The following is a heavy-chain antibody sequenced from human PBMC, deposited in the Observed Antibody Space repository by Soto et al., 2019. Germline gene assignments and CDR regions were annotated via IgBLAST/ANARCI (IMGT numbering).Heavy chain of an antibody. CDR3: AKRRGAGGHFDY. V-gene: IGHV3-23*01. Sequence: GGSLRLSCAASGFTFSTYAMGWVRQAPGKGLEWVSVVSSGGGTHYADSVKGRFSASRDNTKNTLSPQMNSLRADDTALYYCAKRRGAGGHFDYWGQGALVTVSS. CDR2: VSSGGGT. J-gene: IGHJ4*02. D-gene: IGHD2-15*01. CDR1: GFTFSTYA.